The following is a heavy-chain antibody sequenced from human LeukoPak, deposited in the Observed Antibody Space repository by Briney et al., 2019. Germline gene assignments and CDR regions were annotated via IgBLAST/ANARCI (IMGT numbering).Heavy chain of an antibody. CDR1: GFTFSTYS. J-gene: IGHJ3*02. CDR2: ISSNNRYI. V-gene: IGHV3-21*01. CDR3: SRGGYSGSRSYAFDI. Sequence: GGSLRLSCAASGFTFSTYSMNWVRQAPGKGLEWVSSISSNNRYIYYADSVKGRFTISRDNAKNSLYLQMNSLRAEDTAMYYCSRGGYSGSRSYAFDIWGQGTMVTVSS. D-gene: IGHD3-22*01.